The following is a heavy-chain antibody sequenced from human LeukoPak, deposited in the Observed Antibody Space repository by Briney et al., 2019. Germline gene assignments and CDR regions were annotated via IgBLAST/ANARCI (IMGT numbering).Heavy chain of an antibody. CDR1: GFTFSNFG. V-gene: IGHV3-30*02. J-gene: IGHJ4*02. Sequence: PGGSLRLSCAASGFTFSNFGMHWVRQAPGKGLEWVAFIRYDGSNKYYADSVKGRFTISRDNAKNSLYLQMNNLRAEDTAVYYCARSPYCSSTSCYKIRGYHIDYRGQGTLVTVSS. CDR2: IRYDGSNK. CDR3: ARSPYCSSTSCYKIRGYHIDY. D-gene: IGHD2-2*02.